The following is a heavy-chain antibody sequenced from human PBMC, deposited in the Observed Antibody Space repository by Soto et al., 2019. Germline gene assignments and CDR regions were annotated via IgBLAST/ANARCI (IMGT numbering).Heavy chain of an antibody. Sequence: GWSLRLSCAASGFTFSNAWMSWVRQAPGKGLEWVGRIKSKTDGGTTDYAAPVKGRFTISRDDSKNTLYLQMNSLKTEDTAVYYCTTAGSGSYRYYYYYGMDVWGQGTTVTVYS. CDR1: GFTFSNAW. V-gene: IGHV3-15*01. CDR2: IKSKTDGGTT. D-gene: IGHD1-26*01. CDR3: TTAGSGSYRYYYYYGMDV. J-gene: IGHJ6*02.